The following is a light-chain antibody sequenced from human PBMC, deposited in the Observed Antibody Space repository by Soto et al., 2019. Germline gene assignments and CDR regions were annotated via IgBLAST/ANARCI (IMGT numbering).Light chain of an antibody. CDR2: EVS. Sequence: SALTQPASVSGSPGQSITISCTGTSSDVGGYNYVTWYQHHPGKAPKLIIYEVSNRPSGVSSRFSGSKSGNTASLTISGLQAEDEADYYCSSYTSSVTVVFGGGTKLTVL. CDR3: SSYTSSVTVV. V-gene: IGLV2-14*01. CDR1: SSDVGGYNY. J-gene: IGLJ3*02.